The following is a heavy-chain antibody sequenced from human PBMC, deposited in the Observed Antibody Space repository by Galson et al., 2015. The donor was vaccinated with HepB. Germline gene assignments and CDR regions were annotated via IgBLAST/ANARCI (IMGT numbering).Heavy chain of an antibody. CDR3: ARDLVIYHDSGSCYL. CDR2: ISYDGSNR. V-gene: IGHV3-30*04. Sequence: SLRLSCAASGFTFRSYSMHWVRQAPGKGLEWLSVISYDGSNRYYADSVKGRFTVSRDNSKNTVYLQMNSLRAGDTAVYYCARDLVIYHDSGSCYLWGQGTLVSVSS. CDR1: GFTFRSYS. D-gene: IGHD3-10*01. J-gene: IGHJ4*02.